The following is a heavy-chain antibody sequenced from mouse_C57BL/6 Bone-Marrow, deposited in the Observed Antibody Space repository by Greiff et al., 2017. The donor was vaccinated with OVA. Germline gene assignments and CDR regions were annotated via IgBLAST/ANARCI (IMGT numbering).Heavy chain of an antibody. V-gene: IGHV1-74*01. CDR2: IHPSDSDT. J-gene: IGHJ3*01. Sequence: VQLKQSGAELVRPGASVKLSCTASGFNIKDDYVHWVKQRPEQGLEWIGRIHPSDSDTNYNQKFKGKATLTVDKSSSTAYMQLSSLTSEDSAVYYCAIWGFYSNYAYWGQGTLVTVSA. D-gene: IGHD2-5*01. CDR1: GFNIKDDY. CDR3: AIWGFYSNYAY.